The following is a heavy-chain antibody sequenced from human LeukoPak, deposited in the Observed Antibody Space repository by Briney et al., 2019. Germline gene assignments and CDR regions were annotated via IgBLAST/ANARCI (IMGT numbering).Heavy chain of an antibody. CDR1: GGTFSSYA. D-gene: IGHD1-26*01. J-gene: IGHJ4*02. Sequence: ASVKVSCKASGGTFSSYAISWVRQAPGQGLEWMGGIIPIFGTANYAQKFQGRVTITADESTSTAYMELSSLRSEDTAVYYCARVLQESASYLMTLDYWGQGTLVTVSS. V-gene: IGHV1-69*01. CDR3: ARVLQESASYLMTLDY. CDR2: IIPIFGTA.